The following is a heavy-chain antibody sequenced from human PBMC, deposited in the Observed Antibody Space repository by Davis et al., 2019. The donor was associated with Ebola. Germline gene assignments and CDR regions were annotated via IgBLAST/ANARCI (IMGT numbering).Heavy chain of an antibody. CDR2: MESSGTT. CDR3: ARLLGSSDWYDGLDY. D-gene: IGHD6-19*01. J-gene: IGHJ4*02. CDR1: GGFIDNYF. V-gene: IGHV4-59*12. Sequence: SETLSLTCSVSGGFIDNYFWSWIRLTPGKGLEWLGFMESSGTTNFNPSLRPRVTMSVDTSKTQFYLKLTSVTAADTAVYYCARLLGSSDWYDGLDYWGQGIMVTVSS.